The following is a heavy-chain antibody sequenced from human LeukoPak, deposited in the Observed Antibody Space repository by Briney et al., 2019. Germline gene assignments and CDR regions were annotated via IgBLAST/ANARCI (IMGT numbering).Heavy chain of an antibody. CDR3: ARRLIGYSSGWSRGGWFDP. Sequence: SETLSLTCAVSGYSISSGYYWGWIRQPPGKGLEWIGSIYHSGSTYYNPSLKSRVTISVDTSKNQFPLKLSSVTAADTAVYYCARRLIGYSSGWSRGGWFDPWGQGTLVTVSS. V-gene: IGHV4-38-2*01. CDR2: IYHSGST. D-gene: IGHD6-19*01. CDR1: GYSISSGYY. J-gene: IGHJ5*02.